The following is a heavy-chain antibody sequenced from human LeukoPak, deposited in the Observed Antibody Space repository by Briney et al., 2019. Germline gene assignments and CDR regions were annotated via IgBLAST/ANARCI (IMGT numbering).Heavy chain of an antibody. D-gene: IGHD6-13*01. CDR1: GVTLIGYH. CDR2: ISAYNGNT. CDR3: ARSSVAAAGTSLD. Sequence: ASVKVSCKAFGVTLIGYHTHWVRQAPGQGLEWMGWISAYNGNTNCAQKLQGRVTMTTDTSTSTAYMELRSLRSDDTAVYYCARSSVAAAGTSLDWGQGTLVTVSS. V-gene: IGHV1-18*04. J-gene: IGHJ4*02.